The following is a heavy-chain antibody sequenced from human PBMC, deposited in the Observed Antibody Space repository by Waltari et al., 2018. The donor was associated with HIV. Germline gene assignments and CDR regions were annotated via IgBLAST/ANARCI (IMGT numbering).Heavy chain of an antibody. CDR3: ARLRDYVWGSYRYTRDY. J-gene: IGHJ4*02. D-gene: IGHD3-16*02. CDR1: GGSLSSSRSY. Sequence: QLQLQESGPGLVKPSETLSLTCTVPGGSLSSSRSYWGWTRPPPGKGLEWIGSIYYRGSTYYNPSLKSRVTISVDTSKNQFSLKLSSVTAADTAVYYCARLRDYVWGSYRYTRDYWGQGTLVTVSS. CDR2: IYYRGST. V-gene: IGHV4-39*01.